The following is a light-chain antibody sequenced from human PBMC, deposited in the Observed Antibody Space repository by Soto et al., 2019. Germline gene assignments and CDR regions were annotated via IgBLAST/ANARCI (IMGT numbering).Light chain of an antibody. Sequence: DIQLTQSPSSLSASIGDRVTISCRTSQTVITYVNWYQQKPGKAPSLLIFGASNLQSGVPSRFSGSGSGTHFTLTISSLQPEDFATYYCQQSYRSPPTFGGGTKLDIK. V-gene: IGKV1-39*01. J-gene: IGKJ4*01. CDR3: QQSYRSPPT. CDR2: GAS. CDR1: QTVITY.